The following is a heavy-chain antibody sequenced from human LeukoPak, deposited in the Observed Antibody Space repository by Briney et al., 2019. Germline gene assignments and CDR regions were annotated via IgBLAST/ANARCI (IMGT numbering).Heavy chain of an antibody. CDR1: GFTFSSYA. CDR2: ISYDGSNK. J-gene: IGHJ4*02. CDR3: TRDQGSSWYYVDY. D-gene: IGHD6-13*01. V-gene: IGHV3-30-3*01. Sequence: GRSLRLSCAASGFTFSSYAMRWVRQDPGKGLEWVAVISYDGSNKYYADSVKGRFTISRDNSKNTLYLQMSSLRAEDTVVYYWTRDQGSSWYYVDYWGQRTLVTVSS.